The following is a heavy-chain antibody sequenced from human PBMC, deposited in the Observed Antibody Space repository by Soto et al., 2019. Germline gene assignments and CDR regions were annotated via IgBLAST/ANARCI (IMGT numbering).Heavy chain of an antibody. CDR3: ASQVVTQWDRWFDP. Sequence: QLQLQESGPGLVKPSETLSLTCTVSGGSISSSSYYWGWIRQPPGKGLEWIGSIYYSGSTYYNPSLKSRVTISVDTSKNQFSLKLSSVTAADTAVYYCASQVVTQWDRWFDPWGQGTLVTVSS. J-gene: IGHJ5*02. CDR2: IYYSGST. V-gene: IGHV4-39*01. CDR1: GGSISSSSYY. D-gene: IGHD2-21*02.